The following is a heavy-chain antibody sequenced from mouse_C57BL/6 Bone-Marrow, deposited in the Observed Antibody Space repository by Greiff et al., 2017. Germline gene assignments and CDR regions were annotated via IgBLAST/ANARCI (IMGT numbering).Heavy chain of an antibody. CDR1: GYTFTSYW. CDR3: ASTIEVYDGYYAVAY. D-gene: IGHD2-3*01. Sequence: QVQLQQPGAELVKPGASVKLSCKASGYTFTSYWMHWVKQRPGQGLEWIGMIHPNSGSTNYNEKFKSKATLTVDKSSSTAYMQLSSLTSEDSAVYYCASTIEVYDGYYAVAYWGQGTLVTVSA. V-gene: IGHV1-64*01. J-gene: IGHJ3*01. CDR2: IHPNSGST.